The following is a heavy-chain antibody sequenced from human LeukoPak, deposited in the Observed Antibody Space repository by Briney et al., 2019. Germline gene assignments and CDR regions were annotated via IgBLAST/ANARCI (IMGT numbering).Heavy chain of an antibody. D-gene: IGHD6-13*01. CDR1: GFTFSSYS. CDR3: ARDSSSSWYLDYFDY. Sequence: GGSLRLSCAASGFTFSSYSMNWVRQAPGKGLEWVSSISSSSSYIYYADSVKGRFTISRDNAKNSLYLQMNSLRAEDTAVYYCARDSSSSWYLDYFDYWGQGTLVTVSS. CDR2: ISSSSSYI. V-gene: IGHV3-21*01. J-gene: IGHJ4*02.